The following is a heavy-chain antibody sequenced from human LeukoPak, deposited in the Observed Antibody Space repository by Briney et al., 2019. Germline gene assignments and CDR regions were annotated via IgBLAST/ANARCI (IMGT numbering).Heavy chain of an antibody. V-gene: IGHV3-30*02. CDR3: AKLVADSSSWYFLDYYYGMDV. Sequence: PRGSLRLSCAPAGFTFSSYGMRWVRQAPGKGLEWVAFILYDGSNKYYADSVKGRFTISRDNSKNTLYLQMNSLRAEDTAVYYCAKLVADSSSWYFLDYYYGMDVWGQGTTVTVSS. J-gene: IGHJ6*02. CDR2: ILYDGSNK. CDR1: GFTFSSYG. D-gene: IGHD6-13*01.